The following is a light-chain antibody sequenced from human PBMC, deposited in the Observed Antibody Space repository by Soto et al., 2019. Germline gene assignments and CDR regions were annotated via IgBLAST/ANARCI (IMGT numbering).Light chain of an antibody. V-gene: IGKV3-15*01. J-gene: IGKJ4*02. CDR1: QSVSSN. CDR2: GAS. Sequence: VVKISVAALSVTKWDRSSPHYRASQSVSSNLAWYQQKPGQAPRLLIYGASTRAIGIPARFSGSGSGTELTLTIDCLQSEDFAVYYCQQYTNWPRTSGEGTKVEI. CDR3: QQYTNWPRT.